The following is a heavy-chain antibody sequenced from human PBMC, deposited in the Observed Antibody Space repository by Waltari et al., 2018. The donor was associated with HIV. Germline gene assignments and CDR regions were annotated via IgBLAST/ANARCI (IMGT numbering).Heavy chain of an antibody. J-gene: IGHJ2*01. V-gene: IGHV4-38-2*02. CDR1: ESYIQTHYY. Sequence: QVQLQESGPGLVKPSETLSLSCIVSESYIQTHYYWGWIRQPPGKGLEWLGVASHSGGTFHNASLQSRVTISVDRSKNQVALKVNSVTAADTAVYYCARAGVVPALFDLWGRGTLVTVSS. CDR2: ASHSGGT. CDR3: ARAGVVPALFDL. D-gene: IGHD3-3*01.